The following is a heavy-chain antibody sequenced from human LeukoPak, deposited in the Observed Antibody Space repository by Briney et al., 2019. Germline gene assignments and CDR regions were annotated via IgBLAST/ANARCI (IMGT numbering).Heavy chain of an antibody. CDR1: GGSISNNIW. CDR3: ARGVVVTAIGGRYYYMDV. CDR2: IHHSGNT. D-gene: IGHD2-21*02. V-gene: IGHV4-4*02. J-gene: IGHJ6*03. Sequence: SETLSLTCAVSGGSISNNIWWTWVRQSPGKGLEWIGQIHHSGNTNYNPSLKSRLTMSVDRSTNQFSLKLTSVTAADTAVYYCARGVVVTAIGGRYYYMDVWGKGTTVTVSS.